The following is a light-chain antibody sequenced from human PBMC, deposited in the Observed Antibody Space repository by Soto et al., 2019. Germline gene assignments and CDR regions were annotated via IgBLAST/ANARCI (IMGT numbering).Light chain of an antibody. CDR1: SSDVGGYDY. V-gene: IGLV2-14*01. J-gene: IGLJ1*01. Sequence: QSVLTQPASVSGSPGQSIAISCTGTSSDVGGYDYVSWYQQHPDKAPKLMIYEVTKRPSGVSNRFSGSKSGNTASLTISGLQPEDEADYYCSSHTSGRTRVFGSGTKVTV. CDR3: SSHTSGRTRV. CDR2: EVT.